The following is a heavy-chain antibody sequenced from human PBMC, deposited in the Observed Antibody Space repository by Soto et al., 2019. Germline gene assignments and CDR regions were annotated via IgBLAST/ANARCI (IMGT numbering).Heavy chain of an antibody. CDR3: AKDITGKQWLPPRLDF. J-gene: IGHJ4*02. V-gene: IGHV3-9*01. Sequence: GGSLRLSSAASRLTFDDYAMHWVRLAPGRGLEWVSGISWDTGFIGYADSVKGRFTISRDSAKKSLYLQMKSLRAEDTALYYCAKDITGKQWLPPRLDFWGQGTPVTVSS. D-gene: IGHD6-19*01. CDR1: RLTFDDYA. CDR2: ISWDTGFI.